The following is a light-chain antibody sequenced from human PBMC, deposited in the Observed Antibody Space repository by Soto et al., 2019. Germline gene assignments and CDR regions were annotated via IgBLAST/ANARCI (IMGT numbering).Light chain of an antibody. J-gene: IGLJ1*01. Sequence: QSVLTQPPSVSGAPGQRVTISCTGSSSNIGAGYGVHWYQQLPGTAPKLLIFGNSNRPSGVPDRFSGSKSGASASLAITGLQAGDEADFYCQSYDSSLSAFVFGTGTKLTVL. CDR3: QSYDSSLSAFV. CDR1: SSNIGAGYG. CDR2: GNS. V-gene: IGLV1-40*01.